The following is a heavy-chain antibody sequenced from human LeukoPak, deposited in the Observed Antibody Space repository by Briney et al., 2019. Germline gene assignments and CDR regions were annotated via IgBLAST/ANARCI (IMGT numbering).Heavy chain of an antibody. J-gene: IGHJ4*02. CDR1: GGAISSSNW. V-gene: IGHV4-4*02. Sequence: SGTLSLTCAVSGGAISSSNWWSWVRQPPGEGLEWIGEIYHSGSTNYNPSLTSRVTISVDKSKNQFSLKLSSVTAADTAVYYCARGDSSSWYSYFDYWGQGTLVTVSS. CDR2: IYHSGST. D-gene: IGHD6-13*01. CDR3: ARGDSSSWYSYFDY.